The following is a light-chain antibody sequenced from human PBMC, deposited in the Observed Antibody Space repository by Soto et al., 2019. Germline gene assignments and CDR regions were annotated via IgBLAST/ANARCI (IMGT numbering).Light chain of an antibody. Sequence: EIHITPSTSTLSASVGDRVTITCRASQSISSWLAWYQQKPGKAPKLLIYDASSLESGVPSRFSGSGSGTEFTLTISSLQPDDFATYYCQQYNSYSPLTFGGGTKVDI. CDR3: QQYNSYSPLT. CDR2: DAS. V-gene: IGKV1-5*01. J-gene: IGKJ4*01. CDR1: QSISSW.